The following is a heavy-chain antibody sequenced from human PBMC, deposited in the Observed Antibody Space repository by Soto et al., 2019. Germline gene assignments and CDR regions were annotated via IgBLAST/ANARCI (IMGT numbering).Heavy chain of an antibody. J-gene: IGHJ6*02. D-gene: IGHD1-26*01. CDR3: ARSGSVPYYYYGLDV. Sequence: QVQLVQSGAEVRKPGASVKVSCKTSGYTFSRSGISWVRQAPGQGLEWMGWISTYNGDANYAQKLQGRVTMTKDTSTSTAFMALGRLTSDDTAVYYCARSGSVPYYYYGLDVWGQGTTVTVSS. CDR2: ISTYNGDA. CDR1: GYTFSRSG. V-gene: IGHV1-18*01.